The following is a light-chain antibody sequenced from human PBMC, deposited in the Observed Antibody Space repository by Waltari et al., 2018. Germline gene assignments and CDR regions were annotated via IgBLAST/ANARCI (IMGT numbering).Light chain of an antibody. CDR2: GVN. CDR3: QSYDPSVSVV. V-gene: IGLV1-40*01. Sequence: QSVLTQPPSVSGAPGQPVTISCTGSGSNIGAGYDVHWYQKRPGEAPKLLIYGVNTRPLGVPDRFSGSQSGTSASLAIRGLQAEDEADYYCQSYDPSVSVVFGGGTKLTVV. CDR1: GSNIGAGYD. J-gene: IGLJ2*01.